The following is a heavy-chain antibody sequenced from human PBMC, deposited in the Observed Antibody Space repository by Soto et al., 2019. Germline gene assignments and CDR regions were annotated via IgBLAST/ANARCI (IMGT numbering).Heavy chain of an antibody. V-gene: IGHV4-61*01. CDR2: IYYSGST. J-gene: IGHJ4*02. CDR1: GGSVSSGSYY. Sequence: SETLSLTCTVSGGSVSSGSYYWSWIRQPPGKGLEWIGYIYYSGSTNYNPSLKSRVTISVDTSKNQFSLRLSSVTAADTAWYYCARTGGGIAVWFGDPPNYFDYWGQGTLVTVSS. CDR3: ARTGGGIAVWFGDPPNYFDY. D-gene: IGHD3-10*01.